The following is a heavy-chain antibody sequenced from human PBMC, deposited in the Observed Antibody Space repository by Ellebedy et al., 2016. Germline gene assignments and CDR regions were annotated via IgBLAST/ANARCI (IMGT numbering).Heavy chain of an antibody. J-gene: IGHJ4*02. Sequence: SGPTLVXPTQTLTLTCTFSGFSLSTSGVGVGWIRQPPGKALEWLALIYWDDDKRYSPSLKSRLTITKDTSKNQVVLTMTNMDPVDTATYYCAQGGNYYDSSGSYPFDYWGQGTLVTVSS. V-gene: IGHV2-5*02. CDR2: IYWDDDK. CDR3: AQGGNYYDSSGSYPFDY. D-gene: IGHD3-22*01. CDR1: GFSLSTSGVG.